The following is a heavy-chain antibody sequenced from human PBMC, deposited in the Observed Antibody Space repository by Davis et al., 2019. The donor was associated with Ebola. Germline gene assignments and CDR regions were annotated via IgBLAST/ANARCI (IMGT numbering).Heavy chain of an antibody. CDR2: IKQDGSEK. V-gene: IGHV3-7*01. D-gene: IGHD5-12*01. Sequence: GSLRLSCAASGFTFTNYAMNWVRQAPGKGLEWVANIKQDGSEKYYVDSVKGRFTISRDNAKNSLYLQMNSLRAEDTAVYYCARTRWLRGIYFDYWGQGTLVTVSS. CDR1: GFTFTNYA. CDR3: ARTRWLRGIYFDY. J-gene: IGHJ4*02.